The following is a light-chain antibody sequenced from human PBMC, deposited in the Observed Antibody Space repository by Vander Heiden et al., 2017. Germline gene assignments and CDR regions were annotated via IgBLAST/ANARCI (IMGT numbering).Light chain of an antibody. CDR2: DVS. Sequence: SALTQPRSVSGSPGQSVTISCTGTSRAVGGYNYVSWYQQHPGKAPKLMVYDVSKRPSGVPDRFSGSKSGNTASLTISGLQAEDEADYYCCSYAGSYTYVFGTGTKVTVL. J-gene: IGLJ1*01. V-gene: IGLV2-11*01. CDR3: CSYAGSYTYV. CDR1: SRAVGGYNY.